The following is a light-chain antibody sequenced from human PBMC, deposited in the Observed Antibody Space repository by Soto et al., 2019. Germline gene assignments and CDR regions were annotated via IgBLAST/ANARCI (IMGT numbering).Light chain of an antibody. Sequence: QSVLTQPASVSGSLGQSITVSCTGTSSDVGRSNYVSWYQKHPGRAPKLIIYDVSNRPSGVPTRFSGSKSGNTASLTISGLQAEDEADYYCSSYTTRSKLGVFGGGTQLAVL. CDR3: SSYTTRSKLGV. CDR2: DVS. CDR1: SSDVGRSNY. V-gene: IGLV2-14*03. J-gene: IGLJ2*01.